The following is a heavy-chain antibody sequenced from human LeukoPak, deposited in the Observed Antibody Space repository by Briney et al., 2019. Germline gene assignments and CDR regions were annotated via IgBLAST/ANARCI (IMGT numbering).Heavy chain of an antibody. V-gene: IGHV4-39*07. CDR1: GGSISSNSYH. D-gene: IGHD2-15*01. J-gene: IGHJ3*01. CDR2: IYYSGST. CDR3: ARNVVVVAAALDAFDV. Sequence: SETLSLTCAVSGGSISSNSYHWGWIRQPPGKGLEWIGSIYYSGSTYYNPSFKSRVTISLDTSKKQFSLKLSSVTAADTAVYFCARNVVVVAAALDAFDVWGQGTMVTVSS.